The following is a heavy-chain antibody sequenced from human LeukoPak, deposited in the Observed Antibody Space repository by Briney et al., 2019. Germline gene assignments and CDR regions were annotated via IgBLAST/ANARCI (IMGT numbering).Heavy chain of an antibody. D-gene: IGHD5-18*01. Sequence: GGSLRLSCAASGFTFSDYYMSWTRQAPGKGLEWVSYISSSGSTIYYADSVKGRFTISRDNAKNSLYLQMNSLRAEDTAVYYCAICGDTAMVSAAFDIWGQGTMVTVSS. CDR1: GFTFSDYY. CDR3: AICGDTAMVSAAFDI. V-gene: IGHV3-11*04. CDR2: ISSSGSTI. J-gene: IGHJ3*02.